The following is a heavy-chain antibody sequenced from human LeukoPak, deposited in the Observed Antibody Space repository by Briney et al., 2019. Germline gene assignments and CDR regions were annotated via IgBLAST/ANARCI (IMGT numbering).Heavy chain of an antibody. J-gene: IGHJ4*02. Sequence: SQTLSLTCTVSGGSISSGSYYWSWIRQPAGKGLEWIGRIYTSGSTNYNPSLKSRVTISVDTSKNQFSLKLSSVTAADTAVYYCARARPICTNGVCSDDFDYWGQGTLVTVSS. D-gene: IGHD2-8*01. CDR3: ARARPICTNGVCSDDFDY. CDR2: IYTSGST. V-gene: IGHV4-61*02. CDR1: GGSISSGSYY.